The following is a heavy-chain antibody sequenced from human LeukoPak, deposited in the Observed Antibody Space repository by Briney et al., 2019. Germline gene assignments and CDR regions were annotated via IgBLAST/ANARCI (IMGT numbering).Heavy chain of an antibody. V-gene: IGHV4-61*08. D-gene: IGHD6-13*01. CDR2: IYYSGST. CDR1: GGSISSGDYY. Sequence: NPSETLSLTCTVSGGSISSGDYYWSWIRQPPGKGLEWIGYIYYSGSTNYNPSLKSRVTISVDTSKNQFSLKLSSVTAADTAVYYCARVSHSSSWYYFDYWGQGTLVTVSS. CDR3: ARVSHSSSWYYFDY. J-gene: IGHJ4*02.